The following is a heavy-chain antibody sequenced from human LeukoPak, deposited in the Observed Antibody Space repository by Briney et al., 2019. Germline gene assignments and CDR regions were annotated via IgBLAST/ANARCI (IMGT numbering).Heavy chain of an antibody. D-gene: IGHD1-26*01. CDR1: GFTFSSYE. V-gene: IGHV3-23*01. CDR2: ISSSGVST. J-gene: IGHJ4*02. Sequence: GGSLRLSCAASGFTFSSYEMNWVRQAPGKGLEWVSAISSSGVSTYYADSVKGRFTISRDNSKNTLYLQMNSLRAEDTAVYYCADSYSGSYYTWDYWGQGTLVTVSS. CDR3: ADSYSGSYYTWDY.